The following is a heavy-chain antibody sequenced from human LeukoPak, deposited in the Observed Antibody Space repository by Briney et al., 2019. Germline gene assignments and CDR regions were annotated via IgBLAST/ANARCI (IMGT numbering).Heavy chain of an antibody. CDR3: ANYGDYPDFDY. CDR1: GFTFSTYW. D-gene: IGHD4-17*01. Sequence: GGSLRLSCAGSGFTFSTYWLSWVRQAPGKGLEWVANIKEDGSEKYYVDSVKGRFTISRDNAKNSLYLQMNSLRAEDTAVYYCANYGDYPDFDYWGQGTLVTVSS. CDR2: IKEDGSEK. J-gene: IGHJ4*02. V-gene: IGHV3-7*01.